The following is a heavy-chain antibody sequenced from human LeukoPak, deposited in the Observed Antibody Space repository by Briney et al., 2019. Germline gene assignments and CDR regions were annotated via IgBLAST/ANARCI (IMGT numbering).Heavy chain of an antibody. CDR3: AKERGNNGGNTNGYFDY. J-gene: IGHJ4*02. V-gene: IGHV3-23*01. CDR1: GFTFSSYA. Sequence: PGGSLRLSCAASGFTFSSYAMSWVRQAPGKGLEWVSAISGRGGITYSADSVKGRFSISRDNSKNTLYLQMNSLRAEDTAAYYCAKERGNNGGNTNGYFDYWGQGTLVTVSS. D-gene: IGHD4-23*01. CDR2: ISGRGGIT.